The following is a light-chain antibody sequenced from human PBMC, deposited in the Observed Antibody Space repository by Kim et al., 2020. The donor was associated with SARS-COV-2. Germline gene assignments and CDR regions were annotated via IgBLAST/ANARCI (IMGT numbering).Light chain of an antibody. CDR1: QSISRY. J-gene: IGKJ4*01. Sequence: DIQMTQSPSSLSASVGDRVTMSCRASQSISRYLNWFQQKPGKAPRPLIYAASSLQSGVPSRFSGSGLGTDFTLTISSLQPEDFAIYYCQQSYSIGFTFGGGTKVDIK. V-gene: IGKV1-39*01. CDR3: QQSYSIGFT. CDR2: AAS.